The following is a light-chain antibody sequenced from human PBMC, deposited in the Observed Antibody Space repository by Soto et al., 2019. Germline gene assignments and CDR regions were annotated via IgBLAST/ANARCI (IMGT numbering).Light chain of an antibody. CDR1: SSNIGTNY. CDR3: ASWDDRLSGQV. V-gene: IGLV1-47*01. J-gene: IGLJ3*02. CDR2: RTN. Sequence: QSVLTQPPSASGTPGQRVTISCSGSSSNIGTNYVYWYQQLPGTAPKLLIYRTNQRPSGVPDRFSGSKSGTSAFLAISGLRSEDEAEYYCASWDDRLSGQVFGGGTKLTVL.